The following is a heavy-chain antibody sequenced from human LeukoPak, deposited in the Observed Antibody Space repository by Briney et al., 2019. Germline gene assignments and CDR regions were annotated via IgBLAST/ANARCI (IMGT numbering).Heavy chain of an antibody. Sequence: AGGSLRLSCAASGFTLSSYWMSWVRQAPGKGLEWVANIIQDGSEKYYVDSVKGRFTISRDNAKNSLYLQMNSLRAEDTAVYYCAKQTFNIVVLVAAIDYWGQGTLVTVSS. CDR1: GFTLSSYW. V-gene: IGHV3-7*03. J-gene: IGHJ4*02. CDR3: AKQTFNIVVLVAAIDY. D-gene: IGHD2-15*01. CDR2: IIQDGSEK.